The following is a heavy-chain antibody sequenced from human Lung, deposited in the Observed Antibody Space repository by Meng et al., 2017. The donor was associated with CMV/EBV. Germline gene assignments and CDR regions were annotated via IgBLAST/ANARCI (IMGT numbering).Heavy chain of an antibody. D-gene: IGHD2-2*02. CDR1: GWSFSGYY. Sequence: SETLSLXCAVSGWSFSGYYWSWIRQPPGKGWEWIGEINHSGSTNYNPSLKRRVTISVDTSKNQFSLQLSSVTAAETAVYYCAGEGYCTSSSCYKLYRNWFDPXGQGXLVTVSS. CDR3: AGEGYCTSSSCYKLYRNWFDP. V-gene: IGHV4-34*01. J-gene: IGHJ5*02. CDR2: INHSGST.